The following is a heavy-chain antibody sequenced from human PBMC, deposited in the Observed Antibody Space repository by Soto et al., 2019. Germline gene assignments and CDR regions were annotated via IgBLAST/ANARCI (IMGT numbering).Heavy chain of an antibody. CDR3: ARDTPTAPFDY. CDR1: GFTFSSYR. Sequence: LRLSCAASGFTFSSYRLNWVRQAPGKGLECVSSITSSSDYIYYADSVRGRFTISRDNAKSSLYLQMNSLRAEDTAVYYCARDTPTAPFDYWGQGTLVTVSS. D-gene: IGHD4-17*01. CDR2: ITSSSDYI. J-gene: IGHJ4*02. V-gene: IGHV3-21*01.